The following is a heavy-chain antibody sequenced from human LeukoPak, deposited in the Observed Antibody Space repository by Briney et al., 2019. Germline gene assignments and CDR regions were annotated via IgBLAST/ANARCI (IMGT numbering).Heavy chain of an antibody. J-gene: IGHJ4*02. CDR2: ISGSGGST. D-gene: IGHD3-22*01. V-gene: IGHV3-23*01. CDR3: AKDHYGYYYDSSGYYYTSDFDY. CDR1: GFTFSSYA. Sequence: GGSLRLSCAASGFTFSSYAMSWVRQAPGKGLEWVSAISGSGGSTYYADSVKGRFTISRDNSKNTLYLQMNSLRAEDTAVYYCAKDHYGYYYDSSGYYYTSDFDYWGQGTLVTVSS.